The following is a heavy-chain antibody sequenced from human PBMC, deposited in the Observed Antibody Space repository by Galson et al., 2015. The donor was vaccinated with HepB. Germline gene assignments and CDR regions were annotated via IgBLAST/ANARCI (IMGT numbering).Heavy chain of an antibody. D-gene: IGHD3-22*01. V-gene: IGHV3-11*06. J-gene: IGHJ6*02. CDR2: ISNDGAYT. CDR1: EFTFSDYY. CDR3: AREGYSYGIDV. Sequence: SLRLSCAASEFTFSDYYMSWIRQAPGRGLEWISIISNDGAYTNYADSVKGRFTISRDNAKNSLFLQMNSLRAEDTAVYYCAREGYSYGIDVWGQGTKVTVSS.